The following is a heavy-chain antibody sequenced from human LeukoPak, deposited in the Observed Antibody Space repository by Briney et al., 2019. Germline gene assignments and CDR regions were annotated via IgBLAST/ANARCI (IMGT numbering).Heavy chain of an antibody. CDR3: ARTMYYAFWSGYSPDAFDI. V-gene: IGHV4-39*07. Sequence: SETLSLTCTVSGGSISSSSYYWGWIRQPPGKGLEWIGSIYYSGSTYYNPSLKSRVTISVDTSKNQFSLKLSSVTAADTAVYYCARTMYYAFWSGYSPDAFDIWGQGTMVTVSS. J-gene: IGHJ3*02. CDR2: IYYSGST. CDR1: GGSISSSSYY. D-gene: IGHD3-3*01.